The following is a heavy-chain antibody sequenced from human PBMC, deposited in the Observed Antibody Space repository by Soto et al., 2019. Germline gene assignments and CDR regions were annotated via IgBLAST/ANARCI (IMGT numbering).Heavy chain of an antibody. Sequence: QVQLVQSGAEVKKPGASVKVSCKASGYTFTSYGISWVRQAPGQGLEWMGWISAYNGNTNYAQKLQGRVTMTTDTSXSTAYMERRSLRSDDTAVYYCARDASPYDGNSAFDYWGQGTLVTVSS. CDR2: ISAYNGNT. J-gene: IGHJ4*02. CDR3: ARDASPYDGNSAFDY. V-gene: IGHV1-18*01. CDR1: GYTFTSYG. D-gene: IGHD5-12*01.